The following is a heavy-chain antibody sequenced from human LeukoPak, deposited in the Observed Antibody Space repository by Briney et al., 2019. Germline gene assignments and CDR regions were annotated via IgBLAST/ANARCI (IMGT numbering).Heavy chain of an antibody. V-gene: IGHV1-69*05. CDR1: GGTFSSYA. J-gene: IGHJ6*03. CDR3: ARVREDVYNYYYYMDV. D-gene: IGHD2-8*01. CDR2: IIPIFGTA. Sequence: ASVKVSCKASGGTFSSYAISWVRQAPGQGLEWMGGIIPIFGTANYAQKFQGRVTITTDESTSTAYMELSSLRSEDTAVYYCARVREDVYNYYYYMDVWGKGTTVTVSS.